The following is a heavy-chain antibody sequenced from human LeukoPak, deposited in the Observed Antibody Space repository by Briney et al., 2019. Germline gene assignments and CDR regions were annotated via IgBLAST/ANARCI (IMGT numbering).Heavy chain of an antibody. J-gene: IGHJ4*02. CDR3: ASQYGDPSWYYFDY. CDR1: GGTFSSYA. D-gene: IGHD4-17*01. V-gene: IGHV1-69*05. Sequence: GASVKVSCKASGGTFSSYAISWVRQAPGQGLEWMGGIIPIFGTASYAQKFQGRVTMTRDTSTSTVYMELSSLRSEDTAVYYCASQYGDPSWYYFDYWGQGTLVTVSS. CDR2: IIPIFGTA.